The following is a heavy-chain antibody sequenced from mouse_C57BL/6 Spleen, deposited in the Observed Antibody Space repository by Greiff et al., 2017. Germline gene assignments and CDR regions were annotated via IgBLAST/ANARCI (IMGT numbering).Heavy chain of an antibody. Sequence: EVQLQQSGPELVKPGASVKISCKASGYSFTGYYMNWVKQSPEKSLEWIGEINPSTGGTTYNQKFKAKATLTVDKSSSTAYMQLKSLTSEDSAVYYCARFRIYYDYDWFAYWGQGTLVTVSA. CDR1: GYSFTGYY. D-gene: IGHD2-4*01. CDR3: ARFRIYYDYDWFAY. V-gene: IGHV1-42*01. CDR2: INPSTGGT. J-gene: IGHJ3*01.